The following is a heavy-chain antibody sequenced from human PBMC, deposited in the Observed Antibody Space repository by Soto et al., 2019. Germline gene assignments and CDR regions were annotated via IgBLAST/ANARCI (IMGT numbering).Heavy chain of an antibody. V-gene: IGHV1-69*01. CDR3: AAFSGSYAPGARNDAFDI. CDR2: IIPIFGTA. J-gene: IGHJ3*02. CDR1: GGTFSSYA. Sequence: QVQLVQSGAEVKKPGSSVKVSCKASGGTFSSYAISWVRQAPGQGLEWMGGIIPIFGTANYAQKFQGRVTITADESTSTAHMELSSLRSEDTAVYYCAAFSGSYAPGARNDAFDIWGQGTMVTVSS. D-gene: IGHD1-26*01.